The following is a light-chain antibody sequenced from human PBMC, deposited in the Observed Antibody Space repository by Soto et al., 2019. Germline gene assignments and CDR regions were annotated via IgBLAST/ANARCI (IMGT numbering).Light chain of an antibody. Sequence: QSALTQPASVSGSPGQSITISCTGTSSDVGGYNYVSWYQQHPGKAPKLMIYEVSNRPSGVSNRFSGSKSVNTASLTISGLQAEDEADYYCSSYTSSRGVFGTGTKLTVL. CDR3: SSYTSSRGV. V-gene: IGLV2-14*01. CDR1: SSDVGGYNY. CDR2: EVS. J-gene: IGLJ1*01.